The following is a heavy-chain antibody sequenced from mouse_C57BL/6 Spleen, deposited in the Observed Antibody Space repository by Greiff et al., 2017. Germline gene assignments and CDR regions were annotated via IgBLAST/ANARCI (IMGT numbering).Heavy chain of an antibody. D-gene: IGHD2-1*01. J-gene: IGHJ3*01. Sequence: VQLQQSGAELAKPGASVKLSCKASGYTFTSYCMHWVKQRPGQGLEWIGYINPSSGYTKYNQKFKDKATLTADKSSSTGYMQLSSLTYEDSAVYYCASYSWPGNPFAYWGQGTLVTVSA. CDR1: GYTFTSYC. V-gene: IGHV1-7*01. CDR2: INPSSGYT. CDR3: ASYSWPGNPFAY.